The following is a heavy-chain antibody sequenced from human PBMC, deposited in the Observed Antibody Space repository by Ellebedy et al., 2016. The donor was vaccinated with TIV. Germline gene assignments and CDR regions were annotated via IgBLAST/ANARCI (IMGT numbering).Heavy chain of an antibody. J-gene: IGHJ4*02. CDR3: ARQGDYDFDY. CDR2: IYPDGSDV. CDR1: GYDFNAYW. V-gene: IGHV5-51*01. D-gene: IGHD3-3*01. Sequence: GESLKISXKCSGYDFNAYWVAWVRQVPGKGMEWMAFIYPDGSDVRYSPSFQGRVTISADKSSSTVYLHLGGLRASDTAMYYCARQGDYDFDYWGQGTLVTVSS.